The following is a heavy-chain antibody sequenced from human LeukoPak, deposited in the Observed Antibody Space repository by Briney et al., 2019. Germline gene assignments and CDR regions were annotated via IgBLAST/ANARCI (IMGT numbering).Heavy chain of an antibody. Sequence: PSQTLSLTCTVSGGSISIGDYYWSWIRQPPGKGLEWIGYIYYGGSTYYNPSLKSRVTISVDTYKNQFSLKLSSVTAADTAVYYCASHSGSYVFDYWGQGTLVTVSS. CDR2: IYYGGST. D-gene: IGHD1-26*01. J-gene: IGHJ4*02. CDR1: GGSISIGDYY. V-gene: IGHV4-30-4*01. CDR3: ASHSGSYVFDY.